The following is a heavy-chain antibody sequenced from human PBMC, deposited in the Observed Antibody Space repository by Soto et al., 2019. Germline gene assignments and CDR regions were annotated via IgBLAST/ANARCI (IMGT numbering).Heavy chain of an antibody. Sequence: SETLSLTCAVYGGSFSGYYWSWIRQPPGKGLEWIGEINHSGSTNYNPSLKSRVTISVDTSKNQFSLKLSSVTAADTAVYYCARGHYDFWSGYFPYIWGQGTMVTVSS. CDR1: GGSFSGYY. D-gene: IGHD3-3*01. CDR2: INHSGST. CDR3: ARGHYDFWSGYFPYI. J-gene: IGHJ3*02. V-gene: IGHV4-34*01.